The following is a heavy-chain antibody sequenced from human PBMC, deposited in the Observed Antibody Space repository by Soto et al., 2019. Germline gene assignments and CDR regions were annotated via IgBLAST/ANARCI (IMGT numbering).Heavy chain of an antibody. Sequence: SGPTLVNPTQTLTLTCTFSGFSLSTSGVGVGWIRQPPGKALEWLALIYWNDDKRYSPSLKSRLTITKDTSKNQVVLTMTNMDPVDTATYYCAHRQGYCSSTSCSHYYYYGMDVWGQGTTVTVSS. J-gene: IGHJ6*02. CDR3: AHRQGYCSSTSCSHYYYYGMDV. V-gene: IGHV2-5*01. CDR1: GFSLSTSGVG. D-gene: IGHD2-2*01. CDR2: IYWNDDK.